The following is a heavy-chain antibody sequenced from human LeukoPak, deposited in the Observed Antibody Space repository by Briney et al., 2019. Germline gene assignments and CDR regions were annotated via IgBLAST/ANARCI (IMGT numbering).Heavy chain of an antibody. D-gene: IGHD3-3*01. CDR2: IYYSGST. CDR1: GGSISNGGYY. CDR3: ARRGVVIHQYFDY. V-gene: IGHV4-31*03. J-gene: IGHJ4*02. Sequence: SETLSLTCTVSGGSISNGGYYWSWIRQHPGQGLEWIGYIYYSGSTYYNPSLKSRVTISLDTSKNHFSLNLSSVTAADTAVYYCARRGVVIHQYFDYWGQGTLVTVSS.